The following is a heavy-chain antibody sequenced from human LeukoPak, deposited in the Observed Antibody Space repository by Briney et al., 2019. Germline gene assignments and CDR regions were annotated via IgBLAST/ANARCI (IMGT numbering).Heavy chain of an antibody. CDR2: IYHSGST. J-gene: IGHJ4*02. CDR1: GGSISRGGYS. Sequence: SETLFLTCAVSGGSISRGGYSWSWIRQPPGKGLEWIGYIYHSGSTYYNPSLKSRVTISVDRSKNQFSLKLSSVTAADTAVYYCARVVVRGAYFDYWGQGTLVTVSS. CDR3: ARVVVRGAYFDY. V-gene: IGHV4-30-2*01. D-gene: IGHD3-10*01.